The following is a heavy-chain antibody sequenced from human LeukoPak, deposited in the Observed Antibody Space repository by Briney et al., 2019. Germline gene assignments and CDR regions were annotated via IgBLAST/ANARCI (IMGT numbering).Heavy chain of an antibody. Sequence: GGSLRLSCAASGFTFSGYSMNWVRQAPGKGLEWVSSISSTSSYIYYADSLKGRFTISRDNDKNSLYLQMNSLRAEDTAVYYCARVGSGGSYDIWGQGTLVTVSS. D-gene: IGHD2-15*01. CDR3: ARVGSGGSYDI. CDR2: ISSTSSYI. V-gene: IGHV3-21*01. J-gene: IGHJ4*02. CDR1: GFTFSGYS.